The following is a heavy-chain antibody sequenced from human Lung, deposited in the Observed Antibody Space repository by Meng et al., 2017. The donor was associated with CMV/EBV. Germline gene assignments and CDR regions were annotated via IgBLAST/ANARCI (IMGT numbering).Heavy chain of an antibody. CDR1: GYTFSNYD. D-gene: IGHD6-19*01. Sequence: ASVKVSCKASGYTFSNYDIIWVRQASGQGLEWVGWMNPNRGNTAYAQKFQGRVTMTRDTSTSIAYMELSSLRSDDTAVYYCARGVRQWLARSWFDPWGQGTLVTVSS. CDR3: ARGVRQWLARSWFDP. CDR2: MNPNRGNT. V-gene: IGHV1-8*01. J-gene: IGHJ5*02.